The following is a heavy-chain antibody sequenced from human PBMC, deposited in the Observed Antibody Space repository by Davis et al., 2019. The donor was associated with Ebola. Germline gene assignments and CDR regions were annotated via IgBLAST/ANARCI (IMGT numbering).Heavy chain of an antibody. V-gene: IGHV1-3*01. J-gene: IGHJ6*02. CDR2: INAGNGNT. CDR1: GYSFTDYA. Sequence: ASVKVSCKASGYSFTDYAMHWVRQAPGQRPEWMGWINAGNGNTKYSQKFQGRVTISRDTSASTAYMELSSLRSEDTAAYYCARRLNCSGGRCYPYAMDVWGQGTTVTVSS. D-gene: IGHD2-15*01. CDR3: ARRLNCSGGRCYPYAMDV.